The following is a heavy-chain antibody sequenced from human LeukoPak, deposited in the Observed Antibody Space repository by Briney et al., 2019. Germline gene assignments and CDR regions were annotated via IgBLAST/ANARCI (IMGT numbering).Heavy chain of an antibody. CDR3: ARGYCSSTSCYYWYFDL. Sequence: ASVKVSCKASGYTFTSYDINWVRQATGQGLEWMGWMNPNSGNTGYAQKFQGRVTMTRNTSISTAYMELSSLRSEDTAVYYCARGYCSSTSCYYWYFDLWGRGTLVTVSS. CDR2: MNPNSGNT. V-gene: IGHV1-8*01. D-gene: IGHD2-2*01. J-gene: IGHJ2*01. CDR1: GYTFTSYD.